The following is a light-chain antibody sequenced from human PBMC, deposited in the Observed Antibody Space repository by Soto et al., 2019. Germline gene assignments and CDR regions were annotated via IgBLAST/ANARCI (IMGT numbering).Light chain of an antibody. Sequence: EIVLTQSPATLSLSPGERATLSCRSSEGVGTSLAWYKQKPGQAPNLLIYDASNRATGIPARFSGSGSGTDFTLTISSLEPEDFAAYDCQQRSDWSPLTFGGGTKVEIK. CDR1: EGVGTS. J-gene: IGKJ4*01. CDR3: QQRSDWSPLT. CDR2: DAS. V-gene: IGKV3-11*01.